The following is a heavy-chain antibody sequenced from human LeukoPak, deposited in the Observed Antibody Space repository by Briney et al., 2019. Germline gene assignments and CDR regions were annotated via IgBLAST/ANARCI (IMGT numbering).Heavy chain of an antibody. CDR3: ARDGRFRGITIFGVVYGMDV. J-gene: IGHJ6*02. CDR1: GFTFSSYG. Sequence: GGSLRLSCAASGFTFSSYGMHWVRQAPGKGLEWVAVISYDGSNKYYADSVKGRFTISRDNSKNTLYLQMNSLRAEDTAVYYCARDGRFRGITIFGVVYGMDVWGQGTTVTVSS. CDR2: ISYDGSNK. V-gene: IGHV3-30*03. D-gene: IGHD3-3*01.